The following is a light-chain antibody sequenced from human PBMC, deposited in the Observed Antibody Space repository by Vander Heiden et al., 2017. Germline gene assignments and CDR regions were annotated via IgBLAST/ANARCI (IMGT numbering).Light chain of an antibody. Sequence: DIEMTQSPSSLSASVGDRVTITCRANQNINRYLNWYQQKPGKAPKLLIYAASSLQSGVPSRFSGSGSGTDFALTINILQSEDFATYYCQQSDSTPPTFGGGTKVEIK. J-gene: IGKJ4*01. CDR1: QNINRY. CDR2: AAS. V-gene: IGKV1-39*01. CDR3: QQSDSTPPT.